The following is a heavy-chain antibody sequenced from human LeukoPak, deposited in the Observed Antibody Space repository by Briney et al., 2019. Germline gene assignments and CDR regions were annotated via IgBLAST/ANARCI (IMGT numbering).Heavy chain of an antibody. CDR1: GYTLTELS. Sequence: ASVKVSCKVSGYTLTELSMHWVRQAPGQGLEWMGRIIPILGIANYAQKFQGRVTITADKSTSTAYMELSSLRSEDTAVYYCAPGAYFDYWGQGTLVTVSS. CDR3: APGAYFDY. J-gene: IGHJ4*02. CDR2: IIPILGIA. V-gene: IGHV1-69*02. D-gene: IGHD1-14*01.